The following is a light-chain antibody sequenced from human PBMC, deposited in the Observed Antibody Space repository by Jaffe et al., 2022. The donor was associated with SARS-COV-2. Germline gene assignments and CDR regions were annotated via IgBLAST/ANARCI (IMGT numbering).Light chain of an antibody. J-gene: IGKJ5*01. CDR2: SGS. CDR3: MQGLQTLT. Sequence: DIVMTQSPLSLPVTPGEPASISCRSSQSLLHRDGYTYLDWYLQKTGQSPQLLIYSGSNRASGVPDRFSGSGSGTDFTLKISRVEAEDVGVYYCMQGLQTLTFGQGTRLEIK. V-gene: IGKV2-28*01. CDR1: QSLLHRDGYTY.